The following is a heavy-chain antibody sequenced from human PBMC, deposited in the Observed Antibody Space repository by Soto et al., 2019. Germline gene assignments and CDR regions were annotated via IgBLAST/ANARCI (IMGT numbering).Heavy chain of an antibody. V-gene: IGHV5-10-1*01. J-gene: IGHJ6*02. CDR1: GYSFTSYW. CDR2: IDPSDSYT. Sequence: ESLKISCKGSGYSFTSYWISWVRQMPGKGLEWMGRIDPSDSYTNYSPSFQGHVTISADKSISTAYLQWSSLKASDTAMYYCALRDCSSTSCHSYYYYGMDVWGQGTTVTVSS. D-gene: IGHD2-2*01. CDR3: ALRDCSSTSCHSYYYYGMDV.